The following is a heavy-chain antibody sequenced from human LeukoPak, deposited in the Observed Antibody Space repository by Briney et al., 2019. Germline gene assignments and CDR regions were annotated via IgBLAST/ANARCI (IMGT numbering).Heavy chain of an antibody. CDR3: ARGYYDFWSGYYRPPHYFDY. Sequence: NASETLSLTCTVSGGSISSYYWSWIRQPPGKGLEWIGYIYYSGTTDYNPSLKSRVTISIDTSKNQFSLKLSSVTAADTAVYYCARGYYDFWSGYYRPPHYFDYWGQGTLVTVSS. D-gene: IGHD3-3*01. CDR1: GGSISSYY. V-gene: IGHV4-59*01. CDR2: IYYSGTT. J-gene: IGHJ4*02.